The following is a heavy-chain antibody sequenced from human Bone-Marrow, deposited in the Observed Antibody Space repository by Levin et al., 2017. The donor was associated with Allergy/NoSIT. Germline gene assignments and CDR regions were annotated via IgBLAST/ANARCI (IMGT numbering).Heavy chain of an antibody. D-gene: IGHD4-17*01. V-gene: IGHV5-51*01. J-gene: IGHJ3*01. CDR3: AFTYGDDYGDYRAAFEF. CDR2: IYPTDAET. Sequence: GESLKISCQDSGYNGLTYWIGWVRQLPGKGLEWMGVIYPTDAETKYSPSFAGRVTISADKSSKTTYLQWNTLKASDTAIYYGAFTYGDDYGDYRAAFEFWGQGTMVIVSS. CDR1: GYNGLTYW.